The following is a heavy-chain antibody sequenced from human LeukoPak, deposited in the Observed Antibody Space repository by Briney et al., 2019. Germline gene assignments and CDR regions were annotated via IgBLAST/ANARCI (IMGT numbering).Heavy chain of an antibody. CDR3: ARDIGLGSYYIPLSFDL. Sequence: PSETLSLTCTVSGGTISYSSYYWGWIRQPPGKGLEWIGNIYYSGRTDYNPSLKSRVTISVDTSKDQFSLKLNSVTDADTAVYYCARDIGLGSYYIPLSFDLWGQGILVTVSS. V-gene: IGHV4-39*07. CDR2: IYYSGRT. CDR1: GGTISYSSYY. J-gene: IGHJ4*02. D-gene: IGHD3-10*01.